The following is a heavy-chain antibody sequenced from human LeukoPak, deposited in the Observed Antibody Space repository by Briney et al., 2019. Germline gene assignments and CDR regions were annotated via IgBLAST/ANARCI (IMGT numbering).Heavy chain of an antibody. D-gene: IGHD6-13*01. Sequence: SETLSLTCTVSGDSIRSSSYHWGWIRQPPGKGLEWIGRIYTSGSTNYNPSLKSRVTISVDTSKNQFSLKLSSVTAADTAVYYCARDIAAAGTYYYYYYMDVWGKGTTVTVSS. CDR1: GDSIRSSSYH. CDR2: IYTSGST. J-gene: IGHJ6*03. CDR3: ARDIAAAGTYYYYYYMDV. V-gene: IGHV4-39*07.